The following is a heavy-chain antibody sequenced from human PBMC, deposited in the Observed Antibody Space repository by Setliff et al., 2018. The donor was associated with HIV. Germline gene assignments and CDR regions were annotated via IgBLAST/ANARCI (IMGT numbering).Heavy chain of an antibody. Sequence: ASVKVSCKASGYTFTSYYMHWVRQAPGQGLEWMGIINPSGGSTSYAQKFQGRVTMTRDTSTSTVYIELSSLRSEDTAVYYCARACVVVAATRYYYGMDVWGQGPTFTVSS. CDR1: GYTFTSYY. CDR2: INPSGGST. CDR3: ARACVVVAATRYYYGMDV. J-gene: IGHJ6*02. D-gene: IGHD2-15*01. V-gene: IGHV1-46*01.